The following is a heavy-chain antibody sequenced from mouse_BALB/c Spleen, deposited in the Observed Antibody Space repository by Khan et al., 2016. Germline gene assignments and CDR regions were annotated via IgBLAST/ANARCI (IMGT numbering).Heavy chain of an antibody. CDR3: ASSGVVPHCDS. Sequence: VQLKQSGAELVKPGASVKLSCTASGFNIKGTYVHWVKQRPEQGLEWIGRIDPANGNAEYDPKFQGKATITADTSSNTAYLQLSSLTSEDTAVYDGASSGVVPHCDSGGQGPTPSVSS. J-gene: IGHJ2*01. CDR1: GFNIKGTY. V-gene: IGHV14-3*02. CDR2: IDPANGNA. D-gene: IGHD3-1*01.